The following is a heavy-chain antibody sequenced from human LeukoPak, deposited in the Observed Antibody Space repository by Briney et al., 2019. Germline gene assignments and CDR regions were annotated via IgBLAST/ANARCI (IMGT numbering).Heavy chain of an antibody. J-gene: IGHJ4*02. V-gene: IGHV4-30-4*01. Sequence: SETLSLTCTVSGGSISSGDYYWSWIRQPPGKGLEWIGTIYYSGSTYYNPSLKSRVTISVDASKNQFSLKLSSVTAADTAVYYCARTYDYVWGSYRYPEGDYWGQGTLVTISS. CDR2: IYYSGST. CDR1: GGSISSGDYY. CDR3: ARTYDYVWGSYRYPEGDY. D-gene: IGHD3-16*02.